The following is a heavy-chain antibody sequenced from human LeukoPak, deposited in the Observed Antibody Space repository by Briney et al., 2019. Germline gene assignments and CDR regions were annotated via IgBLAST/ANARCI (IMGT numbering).Heavy chain of an antibody. CDR3: ARAGYSSGWPNFDY. D-gene: IGHD6-19*01. CDR2: TYYRSKWYN. Sequence: SQTLSLTCAISGDSVSSNSAAWNWIRQSPSRGLEWLGRTYYRSKWYNDYAVSVKSRITINPDTSKNQFSLQLNSVTPEDTAVYYCARAGYSSGWPNFDYWGQGALVTVSS. V-gene: IGHV6-1*01. CDR1: GDSVSSNSAA. J-gene: IGHJ4*02.